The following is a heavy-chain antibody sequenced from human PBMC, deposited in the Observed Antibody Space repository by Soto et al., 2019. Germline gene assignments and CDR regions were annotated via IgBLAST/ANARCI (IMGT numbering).Heavy chain of an antibody. D-gene: IGHD2-15*01. J-gene: IGHJ5*02. Sequence: QVQLQQWGAGLLKPSETLSLTCAVYGGSLSGYYWSWIRQPPGQGLERIGEINHSGSTNYNPSLTRRGTLAVDTSENQISLKLSTVTAADTAVYYCARGFCSGSSCYRWFDPWGQGTLVSVSS. CDR3: ARGFCSGSSCYRWFDP. CDR1: GGSLSGYY. CDR2: INHSGST. V-gene: IGHV4-34*01.